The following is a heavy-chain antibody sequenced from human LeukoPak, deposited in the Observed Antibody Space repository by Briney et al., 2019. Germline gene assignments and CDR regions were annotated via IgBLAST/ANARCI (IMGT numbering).Heavy chain of an antibody. J-gene: IGHJ4*02. CDR1: GGSVSSGSYY. CDR2: IYYSGST. D-gene: IGHD3-10*01. V-gene: IGHV4-61*01. CDR3: ARDDGSETFDY. Sequence: SETLSLTCTVSGGSVSSGSYYWSWIRQPPGKGLEWIGYIYYSGSTNYNPSLKSRVTISVDTSKNQFSLKLSSVIAADTAVYYCARDDGSETFDYWGQGTLVTVSS.